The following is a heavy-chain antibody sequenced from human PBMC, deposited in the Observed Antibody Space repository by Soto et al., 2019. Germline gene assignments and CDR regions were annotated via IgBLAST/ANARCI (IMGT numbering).Heavy chain of an antibody. CDR3: ARHSDCSSASCYSGYYYYMDV. CDR2: IYYSGST. J-gene: IGHJ6*03. D-gene: IGHD2-2*01. V-gene: IGHV4-39*01. Sequence: SETLSLTCTVSGGSISSSSYYWGWIRQPPGKGLEWIGSIYYSGSTYYNPSLKSRVTISVDTSKNQFSLKLSSVTAADTAVYYCARHSDCSSASCYSGYYYYMDVWGKGTTVTVSS. CDR1: GGSISSSSYY.